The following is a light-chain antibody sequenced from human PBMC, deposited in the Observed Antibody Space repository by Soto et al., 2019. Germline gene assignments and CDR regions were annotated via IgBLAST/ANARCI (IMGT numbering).Light chain of an antibody. CDR3: QQYGSSPRT. CDR1: HSINTW. J-gene: IGKJ1*01. V-gene: IGKV1-12*01. CDR2: GAS. Sequence: DIQMTQSPSSVSASVGDRVTITCRASHSINTWLAWYQQKPGKAPKLLIYGASSLQGGVPSRFSGSGSGTDFTLTISSLQPEDFAVYHCQQYGSSPRTFGQGTKVEIK.